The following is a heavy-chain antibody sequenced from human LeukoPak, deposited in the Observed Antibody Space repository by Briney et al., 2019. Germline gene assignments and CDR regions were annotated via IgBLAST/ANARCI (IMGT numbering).Heavy chain of an antibody. CDR2: INPNSGGT. CDR3: ARESRGITMIVVVITTPDYAFDI. V-gene: IGHV1-2*02. J-gene: IGHJ3*02. CDR1: GYTFTGYY. D-gene: IGHD3-22*01. Sequence: ASVKVSCKASGYTFTGYYMHWVRQAPGQGLEWMGWINPNSGGTNYAQKSQGRVTMTRDTSISTAYMELSRLRSDDTAVYYCARESRGITMIVVVITTPDYAFDIWGQGTMVTVSS.